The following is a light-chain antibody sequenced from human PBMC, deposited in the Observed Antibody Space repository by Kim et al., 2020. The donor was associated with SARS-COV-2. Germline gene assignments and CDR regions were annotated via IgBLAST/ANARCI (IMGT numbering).Light chain of an antibody. J-gene: IGLJ3*02. Sequence: GQRVTIPCSGSRSNIGRETVNWYQQVPGTAPKLLMYNNNERPSGVPDRFSGSKSGTSASLAINGLQSEDAADYYCAAWDDSLDTWVFGGGTQLTVL. V-gene: IGLV1-44*01. CDR2: NNN. CDR1: RSNIGRET. CDR3: AAWDDSLDTWV.